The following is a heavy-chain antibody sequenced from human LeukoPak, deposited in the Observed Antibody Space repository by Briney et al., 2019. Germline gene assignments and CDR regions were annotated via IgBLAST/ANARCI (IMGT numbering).Heavy chain of an antibody. J-gene: IGHJ4*02. CDR2: IYYSGST. CDR1: GGSISSGDYY. V-gene: IGHV4-30-4*08. Sequence: SETLSLTCTVSGGSISSGDYYWSWIRQPPGKGLEWIGYIYYSGSTYYNPSLKSRVTISVDTSKNQFSLKLSSVTAADTAVYYCARTNSGSYSGSLVYWGQGTLVTVSS. CDR3: ARTNSGSYSGSLVY. D-gene: IGHD1-26*01.